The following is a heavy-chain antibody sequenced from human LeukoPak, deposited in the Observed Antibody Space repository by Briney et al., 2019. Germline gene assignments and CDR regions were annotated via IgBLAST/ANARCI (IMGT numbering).Heavy chain of an antibody. CDR3: ARDSLWFGGMDV. Sequence: PSETLSLTCTVSGGSISSSSYYWGWIRQPPGKGLEWIGSIYYSGSTYYNPSLKSRVTISVDTSKNQFSLKLSSVTAADTAVYYCARDSLWFGGMDVWGQGTTVTVSS. V-gene: IGHV4-39*07. D-gene: IGHD3-10*01. CDR1: GGSISSSSYY. CDR2: IYYSGST. J-gene: IGHJ6*02.